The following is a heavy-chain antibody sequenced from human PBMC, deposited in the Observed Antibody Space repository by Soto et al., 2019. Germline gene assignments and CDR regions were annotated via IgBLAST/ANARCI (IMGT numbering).Heavy chain of an antibody. J-gene: IGHJ5*02. CDR1: GFSLSTSGVG. CDR3: AHSFYDFWSGYRNWFDP. D-gene: IGHD3-3*01. CDR2: IYWDDDK. Sequence: QITLKESGPTLVKPTQTLTLTCTFSGFSLSTSGVGVGWIRQPPGKALEWLALIYWDDDKRYSPSLKSRLTSTKDTSKNQVVLTMTNMDPVDTATYYCAHSFYDFWSGYRNWFDPWGQGTLVTVSS. V-gene: IGHV2-5*02.